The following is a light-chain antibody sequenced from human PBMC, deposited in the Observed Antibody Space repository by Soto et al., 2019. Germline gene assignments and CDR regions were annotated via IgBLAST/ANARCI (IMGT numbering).Light chain of an antibody. CDR1: QSVSSNN. Sequence: EIVLTQSPGTLSLSPGETATLSCRASQSVSSNNLDWYHQKPGQTPRLLLYGASSRATGIPDRFSGSGSGTDFTLTISRLEPEDFAVYYCQQYDNSITFGQGTRLEIE. V-gene: IGKV3-20*01. CDR3: QQYDNSIT. J-gene: IGKJ5*01. CDR2: GAS.